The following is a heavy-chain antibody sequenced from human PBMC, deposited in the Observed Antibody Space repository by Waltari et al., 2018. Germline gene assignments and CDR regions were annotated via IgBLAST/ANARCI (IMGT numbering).Heavy chain of an antibody. CDR1: GYTFTDYY. V-gene: IGHV1-69-2*01. J-gene: IGHJ2*01. D-gene: IGHD6-13*01. Sequence: EVQLVQSGAEVKKPGATVKISCKVSGYTFTDYYMHWVQQAPGKGLEWMGLVDPEDGETIYAEKFQGRVTITADTSTDTAYMELSSLRSEDTAVYYCATDRIAAAGTAYWYFDLWGRGTLVTVSS. CDR3: ATDRIAAAGTAYWYFDL. CDR2: VDPEDGET.